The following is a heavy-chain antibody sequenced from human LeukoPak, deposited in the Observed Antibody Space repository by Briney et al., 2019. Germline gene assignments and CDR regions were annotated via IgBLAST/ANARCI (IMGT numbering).Heavy chain of an antibody. J-gene: IGHJ6*02. D-gene: IGHD3-10*01. CDR1: GGSISSSNW. Sequence: SGTLSLTCAVSGGSISSSNWWSWVRQPPGKGLEWIGEIYHSGSTNYNPSLKSRVTISVDKSKNQFSLKLSSVTAADTAVYYCARSGYYYGSGSYPLDVWGQGTTVTVSS. CDR3: ARSGYYYGSGSYPLDV. V-gene: IGHV4-4*02. CDR2: IYHSGST.